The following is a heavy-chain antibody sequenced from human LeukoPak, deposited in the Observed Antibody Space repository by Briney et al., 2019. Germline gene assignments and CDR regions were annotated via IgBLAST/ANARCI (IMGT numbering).Heavy chain of an antibody. CDR1: GYTFPSYF. CDR3: ARRVLRYFDWSDNWFDP. Sequence: ASVKVSCKASGYTFPSYFMHWVRQAPGQGLEWMGIINPTGGSTTYAQKFQGRVTMTRDTSTSTAYMELSSLRSEDTAVYYCARRVLRYFDWSDNWFDPWGQGTLVTVSS. V-gene: IGHV1-46*01. CDR2: INPTGGST. J-gene: IGHJ5*02. D-gene: IGHD3-9*01.